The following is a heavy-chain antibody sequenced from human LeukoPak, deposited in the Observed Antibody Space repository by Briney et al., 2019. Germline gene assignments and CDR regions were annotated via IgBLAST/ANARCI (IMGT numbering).Heavy chain of an antibody. CDR3: AREQRYYYDSSGYSDY. J-gene: IGHJ4*02. D-gene: IGHD3-22*01. V-gene: IGHV1-69*01. CDR1: GGTFSSYA. CDR2: IIPIFGTA. Sequence: SVKVSCKASGGTFSSYAISWVRQAPGQGLEWMGGIIPIFGTANYAQKFQGRVTITADESTSTAYMELSRLRSDDTAVYYCAREQRYYYDSSGYSDYWGQGTLVTVSS.